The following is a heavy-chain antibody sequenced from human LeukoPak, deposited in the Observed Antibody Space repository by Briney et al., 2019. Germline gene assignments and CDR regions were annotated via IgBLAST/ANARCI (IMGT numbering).Heavy chain of an antibody. J-gene: IGHJ6*04. CDR1: GGSISSHY. CDR3: ARDLGNV. D-gene: IGHD3-10*01. V-gene: IGHV4-59*11. CDR2: IYYSGST. Sequence: SETLSLTCTVSGGSISSHYWSWIRQPPGKGLKWIGYIYYSGSTNYNPSLKSRVTISVDTSKNQFSLKLSSVTAADTAVYYCARDLGNVWGKGTTVTVSS.